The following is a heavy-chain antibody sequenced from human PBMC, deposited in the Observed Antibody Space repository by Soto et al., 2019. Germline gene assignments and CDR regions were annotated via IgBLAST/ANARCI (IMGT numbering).Heavy chain of an antibody. D-gene: IGHD6-6*01. Sequence: SETLSLTCSVSGESISSGGFYWSWIRHLPGKGLEWIGYIYDTESAYYNPSLKSRVSISMDTSENHFAMRLTSVTAADSAVYYCARASSSSSAADYWGQGLQVTVPS. CDR1: GESISSGGFY. CDR3: ARASSSSSAADY. V-gene: IGHV4-31*03. CDR2: IYDTESA. J-gene: IGHJ4*02.